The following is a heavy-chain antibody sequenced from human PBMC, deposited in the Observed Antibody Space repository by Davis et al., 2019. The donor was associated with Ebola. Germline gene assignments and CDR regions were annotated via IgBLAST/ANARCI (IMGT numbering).Heavy chain of an antibody. CDR3: ARGVYGDYAVFLNYYYYYGMDV. V-gene: IGHV1-8*01. CDR2: MNPNSGNT. Sequence: ASVKVSCKASGYIFTSYDINWVRQATGQGLEWMGWMNPNSGNTGYAQKFQGRVTMTRNTSISTAYMELSSLRSEDTAVYYCARGVYGDYAVFLNYYYYYGMDVWGQGTTVTVSS. D-gene: IGHD4-17*01. CDR1: GYIFTSYD. J-gene: IGHJ6*02.